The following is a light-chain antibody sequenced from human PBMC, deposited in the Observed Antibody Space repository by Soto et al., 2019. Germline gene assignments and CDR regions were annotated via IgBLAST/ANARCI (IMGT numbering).Light chain of an antibody. CDR2: STS. CDR3: QHYGDSLTWT. J-gene: IGKJ1*01. CDR1: QSVGFTF. V-gene: IGKV3-20*01. Sequence: EIVLTQSPGTLSLSPGERATLSCRASQSVGFTFVAWYQQRPGQAPRLLIYSTSSRTTGIPDRFSGAGSGTGFTLTISSLEPEDFAMYYCQHYGDSLTWTFGQGTKV.